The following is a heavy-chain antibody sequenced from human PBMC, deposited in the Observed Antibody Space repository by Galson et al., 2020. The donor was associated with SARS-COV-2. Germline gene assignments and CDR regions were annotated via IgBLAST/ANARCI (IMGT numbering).Heavy chain of an antibody. J-gene: IGHJ6*03. D-gene: IGHD1-26*01. Sequence: GGSLRLSCAASGFTFSSYEMNWVRQAPGKGLEWVSFLSYRDTTIYYADSVKGRFTISRDNAKNSLYLQMNSLRAEDTAVYYCARVEWEITGGRLNYYYMDVWGKGTTVTVSS. CDR1: GFTFSSYE. CDR2: LSYRDTTI. V-gene: IGHV3-48*03. CDR3: ARVEWEITGGRLNYYYMDV.